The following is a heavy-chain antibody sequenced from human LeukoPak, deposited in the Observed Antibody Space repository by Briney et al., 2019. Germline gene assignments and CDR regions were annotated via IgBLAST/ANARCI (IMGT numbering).Heavy chain of an antibody. CDR2: ISSSSSYI. J-gene: IGHJ4*02. Sequence: GGSLTLSCAASRFTFSSYSMNWVRQAPGQGLDWVSSISSSSSYIYYADSVKGRFTISRDNAKNSLYLQMNRLRAEDTALYYCAIDLGYSGYDYVPEFSSGDYWGQGTLVTVSS. D-gene: IGHD5-12*01. V-gene: IGHV3-21*01. CDR3: AIDLGYSGYDYVPEFSSGDY. CDR1: RFTFSSYS.